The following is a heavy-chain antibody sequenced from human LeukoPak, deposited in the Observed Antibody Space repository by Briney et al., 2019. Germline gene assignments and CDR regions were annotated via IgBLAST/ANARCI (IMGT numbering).Heavy chain of an antibody. CDR3: ARDPFMVRGVINNWFDP. CDR2: ISAYNGNT. CDR1: GYTFTSYG. Sequence: GASVKVSCKASGYTFTSYGISWVRQAPGQGLEWMGWISAYNGNTNNAQKLQGRVTMTTDTSTSTAYMELRSLRSDDTAVYYCARDPFMVRGVINNWFDPWGQGTLVTVSS. V-gene: IGHV1-18*01. J-gene: IGHJ5*02. D-gene: IGHD3-10*01.